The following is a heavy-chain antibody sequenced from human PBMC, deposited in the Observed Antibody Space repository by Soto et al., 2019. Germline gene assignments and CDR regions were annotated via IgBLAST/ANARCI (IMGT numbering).Heavy chain of an antibody. Sequence: GSLRLSCAASGFTFSSYSMNWVRQAPGKGLEWVSYISSSSSTIYYADSVKGRFTISRDNAKNSLYLQMNSLRAEDTAVYYCARGGVPAAAYYYYYGMDVWGQGTTVTVSS. V-gene: IGHV3-48*01. CDR1: GFTFSSYS. CDR2: ISSSSSTI. D-gene: IGHD2-2*01. J-gene: IGHJ6*02. CDR3: ARGGVPAAAYYYYYGMDV.